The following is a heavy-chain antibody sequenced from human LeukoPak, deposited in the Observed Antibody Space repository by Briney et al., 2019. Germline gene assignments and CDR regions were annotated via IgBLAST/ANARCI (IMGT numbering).Heavy chain of an antibody. CDR1: GFTFSSYS. D-gene: IGHD3/OR15-3a*01. J-gene: IGHJ4*02. CDR2: ISSSSSYI. CDR3: ASYWTSVFDY. Sequence: KPGGSLRLSCAASGFTFSSYSMNWVRQAPGKGLEWVSSISSSSSYIYYADSVKGRLTISRDNAKNSLYLQMNSLRAEDTAVYYCASYWTSVFDYWGQGTLVTVSS. V-gene: IGHV3-21*01.